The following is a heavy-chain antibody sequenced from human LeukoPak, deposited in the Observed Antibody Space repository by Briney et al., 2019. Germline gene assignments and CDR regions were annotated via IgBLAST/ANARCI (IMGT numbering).Heavy chain of an antibody. V-gene: IGHV3-23*01. CDR2: ISGSGGST. J-gene: IGHJ4*02. D-gene: IGHD1-26*01. Sequence: PGGSLRLSCAASGFTFSSYAMSWVRQAPGKGLEWVSAISGSGGSTYYADSVKGRFTISRDNSKNTLYLQMNSLRAEDMAVYYCAKDPEYSGSYYQLIDYWGQGTLVTVSS. CDR1: GFTFSSYA. CDR3: AKDPEYSGSYYQLIDY.